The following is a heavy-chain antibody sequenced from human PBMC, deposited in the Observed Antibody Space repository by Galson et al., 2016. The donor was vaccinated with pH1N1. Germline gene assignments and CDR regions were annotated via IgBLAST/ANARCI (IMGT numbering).Heavy chain of an antibody. D-gene: IGHD2-15*01. V-gene: IGHV1-2*02. Sequence: SVKVSCKASGYTFTDYYIHWVRQAPGQGLEWMGLILPNSGDTNFAKKFQGRVTMTRDTSISTAYMELTRLTSDDTAVYFCARDLRGGSFDVWGQGTVVTVSS. J-gene: IGHJ3*01. CDR1: GYTFTDYY. CDR3: ARDLRGGSFDV. CDR2: ILPNSGDT.